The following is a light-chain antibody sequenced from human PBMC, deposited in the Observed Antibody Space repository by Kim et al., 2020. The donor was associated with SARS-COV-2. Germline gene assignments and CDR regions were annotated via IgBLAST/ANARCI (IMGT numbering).Light chain of an antibody. CDR2: GAS. J-gene: IGKJ2*01. V-gene: IGKV3-20*01. CDR1: QRVRGSK. CDR3: QQYGSSPRT. Sequence: LATGERATLSSRASQRVRGSKLVWYQQKPGQAPRLLIYGASSRATGIPDRFSGSGSETDFTLTISRLEPEDVAVYYCQQYGSSPRTFGQGTKLEI.